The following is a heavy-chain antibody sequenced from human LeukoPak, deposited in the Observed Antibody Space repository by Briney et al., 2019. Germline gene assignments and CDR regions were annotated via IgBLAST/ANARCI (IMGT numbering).Heavy chain of an antibody. CDR2: VTYSGGDT. V-gene: IGHV3-23*01. Sequence: PGGSLRLSCAASGFIFSNYAMSWVRQTPAKGLECVSVVTYSGGDTYYTGSVNGRFTISRDNSKNTLYLQMNSLRAEDTAVYYCARGTLEHCSGASCYPLDSWGQGTLVTVSS. CDR1: GFIFSNYA. J-gene: IGHJ5*01. D-gene: IGHD2-15*01. CDR3: ARGTLEHCSGASCYPLDS.